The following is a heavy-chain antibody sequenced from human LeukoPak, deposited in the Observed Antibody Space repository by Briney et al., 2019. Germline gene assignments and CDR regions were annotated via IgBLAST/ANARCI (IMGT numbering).Heavy chain of an antibody. CDR1: GFTLSSYC. J-gene: IGHJ4*02. V-gene: IGHV3-48*02. Sequence: GGSLRLSWAASGFTLSSYCMSWIRQAPGKGLEWVSYISRSSSTIYYADSGDGRFSISRENDKNSLYLQMNSLRDEDTAVYYCARVRGSYCSDYWGQGTLVPVSS. CDR2: ISRSSSTI. CDR3: ARVRGSYCSDY. D-gene: IGHD1-26*01.